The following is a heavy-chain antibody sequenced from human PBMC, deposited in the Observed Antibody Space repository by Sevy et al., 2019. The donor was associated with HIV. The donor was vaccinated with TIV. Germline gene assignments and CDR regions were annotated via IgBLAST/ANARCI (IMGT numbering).Heavy chain of an antibody. J-gene: IGHJ4*02. CDR3: ARDPYFFDKSGYYWDY. CDR2: VYHTGST. D-gene: IGHD3-22*01. Sequence: SETLSLTCAVSGVSVSSDTYYWSWIRQPPGKGLEWIGYVYHTGSTNYSPSFKSRVTISVDTSKNQFSLRLFSVAAADTAVYYCARDPYFFDKSGYYWDYWGQRALVTVSS. V-gene: IGHV4-61*01. CDR1: GVSVSSDTYY.